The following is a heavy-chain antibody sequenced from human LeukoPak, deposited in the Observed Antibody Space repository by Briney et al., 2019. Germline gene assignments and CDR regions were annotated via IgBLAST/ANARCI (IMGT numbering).Heavy chain of an antibody. CDR1: GDTLTELS. CDR2: FDPEHGEA. CDR3: AAEGQRLLGY. Sequence: ASVKVSCKVYGDTLTELSTHWVRQAPGKGLEWMGGFDPEHGEAIYAQTFQGRITMTEDTSTDTAYMELSSLTSDDTAVYYCAAEGQRLLGYWGQGTLGTGSS. D-gene: IGHD3-10*01. V-gene: IGHV1-24*01. J-gene: IGHJ4*02.